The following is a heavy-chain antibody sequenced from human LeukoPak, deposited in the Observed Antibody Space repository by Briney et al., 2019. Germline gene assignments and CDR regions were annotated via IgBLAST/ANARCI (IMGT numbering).Heavy chain of an antibody. CDR2: IYYSGRT. J-gene: IGHJ6*03. CDR1: GGSINGSSSYY. Sequence: SSETLSLTCTVSGGSINGSSSYYWGWIRQPPGKGLEWIGSIYYSGRTYYNPSLKSRATISVDTSKNQFSLKLSSVTAADTAVYYCAREGWDYYYYMDVWDKGTTVTVSS. CDR3: AREGWDYYYYMDV. D-gene: IGHD1-26*01. V-gene: IGHV4-39*07.